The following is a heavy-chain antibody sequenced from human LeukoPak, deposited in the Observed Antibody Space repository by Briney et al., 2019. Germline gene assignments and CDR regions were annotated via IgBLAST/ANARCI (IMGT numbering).Heavy chain of an antibody. J-gene: IGHJ2*01. D-gene: IGHD4-17*01. Sequence: GGSLRLSCAASGFTFSSYAMSWVRQAPGKGLEWVSVIYSGGSTYYADSVKGRFTISRDNSKNTLYLQMNSLRAEDTAVYYCARVENDYGDYAPYWYFDLWGRGTLVTVSS. V-gene: IGHV3-66*01. CDR3: ARVENDYGDYAPYWYFDL. CDR2: IYSGGST. CDR1: GFTFSSYA.